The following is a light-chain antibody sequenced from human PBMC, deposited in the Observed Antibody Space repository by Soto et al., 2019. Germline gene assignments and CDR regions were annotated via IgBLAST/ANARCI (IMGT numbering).Light chain of an antibody. Sequence: EIVLTQSPATLSVTPGERTTLSCRASQSVSTILAWYQQKPGQAPRLLIYGASSRATGIPARFSGSGSGTDFTLTISSLEPEDFAVYYCQQRSNWPPKITFGQGTRLE. J-gene: IGKJ5*01. CDR2: GAS. V-gene: IGKV3-11*01. CDR3: QQRSNWPPKIT. CDR1: QSVSTI.